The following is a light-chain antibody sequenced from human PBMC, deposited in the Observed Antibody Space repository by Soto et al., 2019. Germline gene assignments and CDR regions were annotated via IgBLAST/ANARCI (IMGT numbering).Light chain of an antibody. CDR2: GAS. J-gene: IGKJ1*01. V-gene: IGKV3-15*01. CDR3: QQYNNWPLT. CDR1: QSVSSN. Sequence: EIVMTQSPATLSVSPGERATLSCRASQSVSSNLVWYQQKPGQAPRLLIYGASTRATGVPARFSGSGSETEFTLTISSLQSEDFAVYYCQQYNNWPLTFGQGTKVDIK.